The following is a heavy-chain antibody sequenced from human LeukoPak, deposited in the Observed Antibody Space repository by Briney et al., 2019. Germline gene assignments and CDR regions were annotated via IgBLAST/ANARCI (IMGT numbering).Heavy chain of an antibody. J-gene: IGHJ6*03. Sequence: PSETLSLTCSVSGGSISSCTYSWGWIRQPPGKGLEWIGNIFYSGSTYYNPSLKSRVTISIDTSKNQFSLKLSSVTAADTAVYYCARCYDNYYNYYLDVWGKGTTVTVSS. CDR2: IFYSGST. CDR1: GGSISSCTYS. D-gene: IGHD3-22*01. CDR3: ARCYDNYYNYYLDV. V-gene: IGHV4-39*07.